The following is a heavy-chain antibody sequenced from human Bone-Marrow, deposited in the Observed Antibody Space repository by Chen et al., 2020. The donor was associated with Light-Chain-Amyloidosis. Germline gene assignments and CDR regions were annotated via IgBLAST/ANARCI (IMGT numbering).Heavy chain of an antibody. V-gene: IGHV5-51*01. Sequence: IGWVRQMPGKGLEWMGVIYPDDSDARYSPSFEGQVTISADKFITTAYLQWRSLKASDTAMYYCARRRDGYNFDYWGQGTLVTVSS. D-gene: IGHD5-12*01. J-gene: IGHJ4*02. CDR3: ARRRDGYNFDY. CDR2: IYPDDSDA.